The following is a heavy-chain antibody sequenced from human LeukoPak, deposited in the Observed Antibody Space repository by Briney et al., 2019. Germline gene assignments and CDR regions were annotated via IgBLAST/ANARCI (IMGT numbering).Heavy chain of an antibody. Sequence: SETLSLTCTVSGGSISSYYWSWIRQPPGKGLEWIGYIYYSGSTNYNPSLKSRVTISVDTSKNQFSLKLSSVTAADTAVYYCARLRGYSYATYYYYYGMDVWGQGTTVTASS. CDR1: GGSISSYY. CDR2: IYYSGST. V-gene: IGHV4-59*01. J-gene: IGHJ6*02. CDR3: ARLRGYSYATYYYYYGMDV. D-gene: IGHD5-18*01.